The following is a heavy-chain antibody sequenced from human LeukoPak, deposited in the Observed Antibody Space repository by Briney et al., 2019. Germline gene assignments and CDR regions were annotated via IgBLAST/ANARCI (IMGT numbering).Heavy chain of an antibody. CDR1: GFTFTSHW. V-gene: IGHV3-7*01. D-gene: IGHD2-8*01. Sequence: GGSLRLSCAASGFTFTSHWMSWVRQAPGKGLEWVARMTLDGSEKSYVDSVKGRFTISRDNAKTSLYLEMNSLRAEDTAVYYCARDATYCTNGVCYTRFDYWGQGTLVTVSS. CDR2: MTLDGSEK. CDR3: ARDATYCTNGVCYTRFDY. J-gene: IGHJ4*02.